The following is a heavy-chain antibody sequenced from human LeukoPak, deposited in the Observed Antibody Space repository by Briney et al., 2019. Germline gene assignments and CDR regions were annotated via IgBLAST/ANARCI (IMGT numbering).Heavy chain of an antibody. CDR2: ISAYNGNT. D-gene: IGHD1-26*01. CDR1: GYTFTSYG. CDR3: ARLSGLGPDSPWELDR. Sequence: ASVKDSCKSSGYTFTSYGISGVRQAPGRGGEWMGWISAYNGNTNYAQKVQGRVTMTTDTSTSTAYMELRSLRSDDTAVYYCARLSGLGPDSPWELDRWGQGTLVTVSS. J-gene: IGHJ4*02. V-gene: IGHV1-18*01.